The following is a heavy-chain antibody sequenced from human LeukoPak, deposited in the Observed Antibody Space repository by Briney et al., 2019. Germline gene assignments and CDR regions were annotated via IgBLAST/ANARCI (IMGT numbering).Heavy chain of an antibody. V-gene: IGHV1-46*01. J-gene: IGHJ5*02. CDR3: ARDPTVVVADDWFDP. D-gene: IGHD2-15*01. CDR2: INPSGGST. Sequence: VASVKVSCKASGYTFTSYYMHWVRQAPGQGLEWMGIINPSGGSTSYAQKFQGRATMTRDTSTSTVYMELSSLRSEDTAVYYCARDPTVVVADDWFDPWGQGTLVTVSS. CDR1: GYTFTSYY.